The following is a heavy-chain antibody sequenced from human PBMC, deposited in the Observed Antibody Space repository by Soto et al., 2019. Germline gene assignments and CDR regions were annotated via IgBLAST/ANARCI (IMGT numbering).Heavy chain of an antibody. CDR1: GGSISSGTYY. CDR3: ARGFQYYYFDS. V-gene: IGHV4-31*03. J-gene: IGHJ4*02. D-gene: IGHD2-21*01. CDR2: IYYSGST. Sequence: PSETLSLTCTVSGGSISSGTYYWSWIRQHPGKGLEWIAYIYYSGSTYYNPSLKSRVSISVDTSKNQFSLKLTSVTAADTAVYYCARGFQYYYFDSWGQGALVTVSS.